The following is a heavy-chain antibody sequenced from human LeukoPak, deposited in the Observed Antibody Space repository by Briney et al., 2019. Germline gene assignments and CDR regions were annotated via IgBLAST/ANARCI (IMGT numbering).Heavy chain of an antibody. V-gene: IGHV4-39*01. D-gene: IGHD1-14*01. CDR3: ATPSREPHYYGMDV. CDR1: GGSISSSSYY. J-gene: IGHJ6*02. Sequence: SETLSLTCTVSGGSISSSSYYWGWFRHPPGKGLEWIGSIYYSGSTYYNPSLKSRVTISVDTSKNQFSLKLSSVTAADTAVYYCATPSREPHYYGMDVWGQGTTVTVSS. CDR2: IYYSGST.